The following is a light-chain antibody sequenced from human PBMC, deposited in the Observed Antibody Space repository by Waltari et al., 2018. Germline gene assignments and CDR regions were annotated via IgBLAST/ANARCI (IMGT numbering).Light chain of an antibody. V-gene: IGKV3D-15*01. CDR1: QGVGRE. Sequence: ETVMIQSPATLSVAPGERATLSCRASQGVGRELAWYQQKPGQAPRLLIYGVSTRATGVPARFSGSGSGAEFTLTISSLQSEDFEVYYCQQYDNWPLTFGGGTKVEIK. CDR2: GVS. CDR3: QQYDNWPLT. J-gene: IGKJ4*01.